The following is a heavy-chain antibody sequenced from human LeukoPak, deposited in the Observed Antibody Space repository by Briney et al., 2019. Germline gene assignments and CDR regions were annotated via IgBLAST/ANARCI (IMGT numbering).Heavy chain of an antibody. Sequence: SETLSLTCTVSGGSISSGDYYWSWIRQPPGKGLEWIGYIYYSGSTYYNPSLKSRVTISVDTSKNQFSLKLSSVTAADTAVYYCARLSPYHYDSSGYSVFDYWGQGTLVTVSS. J-gene: IGHJ4*02. CDR1: GGSISSGDYY. V-gene: IGHV4-30-4*01. CDR2: IYYSGST. CDR3: ARLSPYHYDSSGYSVFDY. D-gene: IGHD3-22*01.